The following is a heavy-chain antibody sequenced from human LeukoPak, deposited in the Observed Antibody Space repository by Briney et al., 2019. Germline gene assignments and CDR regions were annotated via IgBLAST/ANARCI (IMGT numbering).Heavy chain of an antibody. J-gene: IGHJ4*02. D-gene: IGHD4-17*01. CDR2: ISYDGSNK. V-gene: IGHV3-30*03. CDR3: ARDYFGTTTVMVSY. CDR1: GFTFSSYG. Sequence: GGSLRLSCAASGFTFSSYGMHWVRQAPGKGLEWVAVISYDGSNKYYADSVKGRFTISRDNSKNTLYLQMNSLRAEDTAVYYCARDYFGTTTVMVSYWGQGTLVTVSS.